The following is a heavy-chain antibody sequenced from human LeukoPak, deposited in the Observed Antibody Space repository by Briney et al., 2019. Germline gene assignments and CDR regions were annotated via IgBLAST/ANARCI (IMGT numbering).Heavy chain of an antibody. J-gene: IGHJ4*02. V-gene: IGHV1-69*05. Sequence: SVKVSCKASGGTFSSYAISWVRQAPGQGLEWMGGIIPIFGTANYAQKFQGRVTITTDESTSTAYMELSSLRSEDTAVYYCAREGGDSGGYYLNYFAYWGQGTLVTVSS. CDR2: IIPIFGTA. CDR1: GGTFSSYA. CDR3: AREGGDSGGYYLNYFAY. D-gene: IGHD3-22*01.